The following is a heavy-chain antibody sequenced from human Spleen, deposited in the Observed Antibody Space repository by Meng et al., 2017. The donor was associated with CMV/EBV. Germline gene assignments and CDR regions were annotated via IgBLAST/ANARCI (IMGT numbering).Heavy chain of an antibody. CDR3: ARRGPSYCGVDCLAWFDP. Sequence: ASVKVSCKVSGYTFTSYGINWVRQAPGQGLEWLGWIRVYNGDTKYAQKFQDRVTMTTDTSTSTAYLELRSLRSDDTAVYYCARRGPSYCGVDCLAWFDPWGQGTLVTVSS. D-gene: IGHD2-21*01. V-gene: IGHV1-18*01. CDR1: GYTFTSYG. J-gene: IGHJ5*02. CDR2: IRVYNGDT.